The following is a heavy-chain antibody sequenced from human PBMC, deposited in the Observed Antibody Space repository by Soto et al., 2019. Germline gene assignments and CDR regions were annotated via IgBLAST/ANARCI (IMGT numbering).Heavy chain of an antibody. CDR3: AKTLKQWLVQDWFDP. Sequence: GGSLRLSCAASGFTFSSYWMHWVRQDTGKGLVWVSRINSDGSSTYYADSVKGRFTISRDNSKNTLYLQMNSLRAEDTAVYYCAKTLKQWLVQDWFDPWGQGTLVTVSS. D-gene: IGHD6-19*01. CDR2: INSDGSST. CDR1: GFTFSSYW. V-gene: IGHV3-74*01. J-gene: IGHJ5*02.